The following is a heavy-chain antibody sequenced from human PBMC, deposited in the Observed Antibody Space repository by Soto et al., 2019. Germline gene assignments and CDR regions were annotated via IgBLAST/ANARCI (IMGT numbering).Heavy chain of an antibody. V-gene: IGHV1-2*02. D-gene: IGHD3-10*01. Sequence: ASVKVSCKASGYTSTGYCMHWVRQAPGQGLEWMGWINPNSGGTNYAQKFQGRVTMTRDTSISTAYMELSRLRSDDTAVYYCATDVLLYYYYGMDVWGQGTTVT. CDR1: GYTSTGYC. J-gene: IGHJ6*02. CDR3: ATDVLLYYYYGMDV. CDR2: INPNSGGT.